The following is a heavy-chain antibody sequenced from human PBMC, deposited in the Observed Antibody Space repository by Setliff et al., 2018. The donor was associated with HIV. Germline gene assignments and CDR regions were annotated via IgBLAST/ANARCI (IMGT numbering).Heavy chain of an antibody. CDR3: ARHAGQQLDSYYYYYMDV. D-gene: IGHD6-13*01. CDR2: IFYSGSP. J-gene: IGHJ6*03. V-gene: IGHV4-59*04. Sequence: PWLTCTVSGGSISSYYWSWIRQPPGEGLEWIGYIFYSGSPYYNPSLKSRVTISVDTSRNQFSLKLTSVTAADTAIYYCARHAGQQLDSYYYYYMDVWGKGTSVTVSS. CDR1: GGSISSYY.